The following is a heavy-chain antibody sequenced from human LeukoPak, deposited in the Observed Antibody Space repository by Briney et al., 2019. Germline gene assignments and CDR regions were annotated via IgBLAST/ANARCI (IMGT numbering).Heavy chain of an antibody. CDR3: ARDGAFDI. Sequence: PSETLPLTGTVSGGSISNYYWSWIRQPPGKGLEWIGYIYSTGTTNYNPSLKSRVTISLDTSKNQFSLKLISVTAADTALYYCARDGAFDIWGQGTMVSVSS. V-gene: IGHV4-59*01. CDR2: IYSTGTT. J-gene: IGHJ3*02. CDR1: GGSISNYY.